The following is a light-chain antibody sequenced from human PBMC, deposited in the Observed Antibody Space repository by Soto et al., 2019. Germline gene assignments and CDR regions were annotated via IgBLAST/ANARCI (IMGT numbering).Light chain of an antibody. Sequence: QSVLTQPPAVSGAPGQRVTISCTGSSPNIGAGYDVHWYRQLPGTAPKLLIYGNSNRPSGVPDRFSGSKSGTSASLAITGLQAEDEADYYCQSYDSSLSGWVFGGGTKLTVL. J-gene: IGLJ3*02. CDR3: QSYDSSLSGWV. CDR1: SPNIGAGYD. V-gene: IGLV1-40*01. CDR2: GNS.